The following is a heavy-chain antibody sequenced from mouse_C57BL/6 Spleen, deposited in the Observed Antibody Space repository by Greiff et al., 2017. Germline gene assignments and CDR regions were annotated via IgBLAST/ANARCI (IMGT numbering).Heavy chain of an antibody. D-gene: IGHD2-5*01. CDR2: INPNYGTT. V-gene: IGHV1-39*01. CDR1: GYSFTDYN. J-gene: IGHJ4*01. CDR3: ARYYYSNPYAMDY. Sequence: EVQLVESGPELVKPGASVKISCKASGYSFTDYNMNWVKQSNGKSLEWIGVINPNYGTTSYNQKFKGKATLTVDQSSSTAYMQLNSLTSEDSAVYYCARYYYSNPYAMDYWGQGTSVTVSS.